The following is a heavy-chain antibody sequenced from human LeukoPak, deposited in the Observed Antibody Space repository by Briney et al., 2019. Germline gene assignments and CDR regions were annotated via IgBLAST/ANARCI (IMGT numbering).Heavy chain of an antibody. CDR2: MNPSGGTT. CDR3: ARDKIAVAGKGSYYFDY. V-gene: IGHV1-46*01. D-gene: IGHD6-19*01. Sequence: ASVKVSCKASGYTFTRCYIHWVRQAPGQGLEWMGKMNPSGGTTTYAQKFQGRVTVTRDTSTSTVYMELGSLRSEDTAVYYCARDKIAVAGKGSYYFDYWGQGTLVTVSS. CDR1: GYTFTRCY. J-gene: IGHJ4*02.